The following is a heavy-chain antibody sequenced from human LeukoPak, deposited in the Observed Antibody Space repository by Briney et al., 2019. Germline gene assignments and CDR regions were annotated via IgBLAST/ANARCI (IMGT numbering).Heavy chain of an antibody. Sequence: GGSLRLSCAASGFTLSNYWMHWVRRAPGKGLEWVANIKQNGSEKYYVDAVKGRFTISRDNLKNSVYLQMNSLRVEDTAMYYCVGGLIAASGNWGQGTLVTVSS. D-gene: IGHD2-15*01. CDR2: IKQNGSEK. CDR1: GFTLSNYW. V-gene: IGHV3-7*03. CDR3: VGGLIAASGN. J-gene: IGHJ4*02.